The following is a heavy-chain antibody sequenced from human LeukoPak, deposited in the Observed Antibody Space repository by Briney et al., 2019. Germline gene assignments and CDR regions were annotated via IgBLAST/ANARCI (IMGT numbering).Heavy chain of an antibody. J-gene: IGHJ6*04. CDR1: GYTFTGYY. D-gene: IGHD5-18*01. CDR2: INPNSGGT. CDR3: ARGEDTDVVRNYYGMDV. V-gene: IGHV1-2*04. Sequence: ASVKVSCKASGYTFTGYYMHWVRQAPGQGLEWVGWINPNSGGTNYAQKFQGWVTMTRDTSISTAYMELSRLRCDDTAVYYCARGEDTDVVRNYYGMDVWGKGTTVTVSS.